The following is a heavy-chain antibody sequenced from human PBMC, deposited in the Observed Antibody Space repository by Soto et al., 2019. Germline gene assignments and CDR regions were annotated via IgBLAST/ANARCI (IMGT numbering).Heavy chain of an antibody. Sequence: GGSLRLSCAASGFTFSSYWMSWVRQAPGKGLEWVANIKQDGSEKYYVDSVKGRFTISRDNAKNSLHLQMNSLRAEDTAVYYCARIKVVRGVTRYYDAFDIWGQGTMVTVSS. CDR1: GFTFSSYW. CDR2: IKQDGSEK. D-gene: IGHD3-10*01. CDR3: ARIKVVRGVTRYYDAFDI. V-gene: IGHV3-7*01. J-gene: IGHJ3*02.